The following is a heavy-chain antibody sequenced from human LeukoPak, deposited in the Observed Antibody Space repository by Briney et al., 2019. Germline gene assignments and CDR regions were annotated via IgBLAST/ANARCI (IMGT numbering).Heavy chain of an antibody. D-gene: IGHD3-22*01. CDR3: AKWGYYYDSSGYYYVPYFDY. Sequence: GGSLRLSCAASGFTFSSYAMSWVRQAPGKGLEWVSAISGSGGSTYHADSVKGRFTISRDNSKNTLYLQMNSLRAEDTAVYYCAKWGYYYDSSGYYYVPYFDYWGQGTLVTVSS. CDR1: GFTFSSYA. CDR2: ISGSGGST. V-gene: IGHV3-23*01. J-gene: IGHJ4*02.